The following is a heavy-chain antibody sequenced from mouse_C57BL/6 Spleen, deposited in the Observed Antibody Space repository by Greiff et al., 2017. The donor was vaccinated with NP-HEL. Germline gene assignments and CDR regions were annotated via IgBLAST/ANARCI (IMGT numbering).Heavy chain of an antibody. V-gene: IGHV1-26*01. Sequence: VQLQQSGPELVKPGASVKISCKASGYTFTDYYMNWVKQSHGKSLEWIGDINPNNGGTSYNQKFKGKATLTVDKSSSTAYMELRSLTSEDSAVYYCAREGGSSHYYAMDYWGQGTSVTVSS. J-gene: IGHJ4*01. D-gene: IGHD1-1*01. CDR2: INPNNGGT. CDR1: GYTFTDYY. CDR3: AREGGSSHYYAMDY.